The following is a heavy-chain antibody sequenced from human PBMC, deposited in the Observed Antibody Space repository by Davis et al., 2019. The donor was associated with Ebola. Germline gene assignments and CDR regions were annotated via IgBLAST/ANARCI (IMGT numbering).Heavy chain of an antibody. Sequence: AVSVKVSCKASGYTFTSYSMHWLRQAPAQRLEWMGWINAGKGNTKYSQKFQGRVTITRDTSASPAHMELSSLRSEDTAVYYCARGCVRFLEWLSSFDYWGQRTLVTVSS. D-gene: IGHD3-3*01. CDR2: INAGKGNT. V-gene: IGHV1-3*01. CDR1: GYTFTSYS. J-gene: IGHJ4*02. CDR3: ARGCVRFLEWLSSFDY.